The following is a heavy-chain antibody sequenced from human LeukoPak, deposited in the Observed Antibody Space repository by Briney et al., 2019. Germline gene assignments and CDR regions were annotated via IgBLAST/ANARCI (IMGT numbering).Heavy chain of an antibody. CDR1: GYTFTSYD. V-gene: IGHV1-8*03. CDR3: ARYSSWYTLGYYMDV. D-gene: IGHD6-13*01. Sequence: ASVKVSCKASGYTFTSYDINWVRQATGQGLEWMGWMNPNSGNTGYAQKFQGRVTITRNTSISTAYMELSSLRSEDTAVYYCARYSSWYTLGYYMDVWGKGTTVTVSS. CDR2: MNPNSGNT. J-gene: IGHJ6*03.